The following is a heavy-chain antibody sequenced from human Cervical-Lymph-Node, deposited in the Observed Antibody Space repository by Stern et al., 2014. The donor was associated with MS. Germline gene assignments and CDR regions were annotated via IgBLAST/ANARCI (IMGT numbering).Heavy chain of an antibody. J-gene: IGHJ4*02. V-gene: IGHV3-33*01. D-gene: IGHD6-6*01. CDR1: GFTFSSYG. Sequence: VQLVESGGGVVQPGRSLRLSCAASGFTFSSYGMNWVRQAPGKGLEWVAVIWDGGSNKYYADSVKGRFTISRDNSKNTLYLQMNSLRAEYTAVYYCARGYSSSASWGQGTLVTVSS. CDR2: IWDGGSNK. CDR3: ARGYSSSAS.